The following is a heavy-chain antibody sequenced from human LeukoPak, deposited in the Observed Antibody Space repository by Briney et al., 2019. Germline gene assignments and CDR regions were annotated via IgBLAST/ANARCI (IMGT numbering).Heavy chain of an antibody. D-gene: IGHD3-10*01. Sequence: PSETLSLTCAVYGGSFSGYYWSWIRQPPGKGLELIGEINHSGSTNYNPSLKSRVTISVDTSKNQFSLKLSSVTAADTAVYYCAIYGSGSYSIDYWGQGTLVTVSS. CDR1: GGSFSGYY. J-gene: IGHJ4*02. CDR2: INHSGST. V-gene: IGHV4-34*01. CDR3: AIYGSGSYSIDY.